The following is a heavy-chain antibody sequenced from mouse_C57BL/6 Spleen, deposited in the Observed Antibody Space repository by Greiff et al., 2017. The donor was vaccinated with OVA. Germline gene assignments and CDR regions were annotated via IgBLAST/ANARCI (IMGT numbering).Heavy chain of an antibody. CDR2: IDPSDSYT. J-gene: IGHJ1*03. CDR1: GYTFTSYW. CDR3: ARYYGSSRYFDV. D-gene: IGHD1-1*01. V-gene: IGHV1-50*01. Sequence: VQLQQPGADLVKPGASLKLSCKASGYTFTSYWMQWVKQRPGQGLEWIGEIDPSDSYTNYNQKFKGKATLTVDTSSSTAYMQLSSLTSEDSAVYYCARYYGSSRYFDVWGTGATVTVSS.